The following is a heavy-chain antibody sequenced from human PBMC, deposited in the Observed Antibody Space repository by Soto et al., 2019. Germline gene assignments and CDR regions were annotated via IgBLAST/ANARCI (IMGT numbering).Heavy chain of an antibody. Sequence: PSGTLSLTCTASGGSISSHYLSLIRQPPGKGLEWIGYIDYCGSTNYNPSLKSRVTISVDTSKNQFSLKLSSVTAADTAVYYCARAPRGNYGYPSYFDYLGQGTLVTVSS. J-gene: IGHJ4*02. D-gene: IGHD3-10*01. CDR3: ARAPRGNYGYPSYFDY. CDR1: GGSISSHY. V-gene: IGHV4-59*11. CDR2: IDYCGST.